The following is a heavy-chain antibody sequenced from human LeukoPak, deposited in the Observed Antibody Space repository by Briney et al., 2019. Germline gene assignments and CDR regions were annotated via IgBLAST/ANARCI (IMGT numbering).Heavy chain of an antibody. CDR3: AKGPLYYYDSSGYGEYFQH. CDR1: GFTFSSYA. J-gene: IGHJ1*01. D-gene: IGHD3-22*01. V-gene: IGHV3-23*01. CDR2: ISGSGGST. Sequence: GGSLRLSCAAPGFTFSSYAMSWVRQAPGKGLEWVSAISGSGGSTYYADSVKGRFTISRDNSKNTLYLQMNSLRAEDTAVYYCAKGPLYYYDSSGYGEYFQHWGQGTLVTVSS.